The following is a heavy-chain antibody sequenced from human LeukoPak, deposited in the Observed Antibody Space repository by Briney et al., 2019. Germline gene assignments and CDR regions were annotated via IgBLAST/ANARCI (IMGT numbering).Heavy chain of an antibody. V-gene: IGHV3-23*01. CDR1: GFTFSNYA. J-gene: IGHJ4*02. Sequence: GGSLRLSCAASGFTFSNYAMSWVRQAPGKGLEWVSAISGSGGNTYYADSVKGRFTISRDNSKNTLYLQINSLRVEDTAVYYCAKHLDIVVVPAASYFDYWGQGTLVTVSS. CDR2: ISGSGGNT. CDR3: AKHLDIVVVPAASYFDY. D-gene: IGHD2-2*03.